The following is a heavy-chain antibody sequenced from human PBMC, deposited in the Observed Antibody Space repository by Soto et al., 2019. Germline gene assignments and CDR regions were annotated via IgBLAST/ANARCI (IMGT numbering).Heavy chain of an antibody. J-gene: IGHJ6*02. CDR2: IIPIFGTA. CDR3: ASLRCGGGTSCYQPYCYYYVMDV. D-gene: IGHD2-2*01. V-gene: IGHV1-69*13. CDR1: GGTFSSYA. Sequence: ASVKVCWKTSGGTFSSYAINWVRQAPGQGLEWMGGIIPIFGTANYAQKFQGRVTITADESTSTAYMELSSLRSEDTAVYYCASLRCGGGTSCYQPYCYYYVMDVWGQGTTVTVSS.